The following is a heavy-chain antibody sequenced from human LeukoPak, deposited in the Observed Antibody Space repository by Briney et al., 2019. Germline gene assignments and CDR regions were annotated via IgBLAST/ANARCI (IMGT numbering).Heavy chain of an antibody. CDR1: GGSISSSSYY. J-gene: IGHJ5*02. CDR3: ARHLNNCGGDCYSNWFDP. V-gene: IGHV4-39*01. CDR2: IYYSGST. D-gene: IGHD2-21*02. Sequence: PSETLSLTCTVSGGSISSSSYYWGWIRQPPGKGLEWIGSIYYSGSTYYNPSLKSRVTISVDTSKNQFSLKLSSVTAADTAVYYCARHLNNCGGDCYSNWFDPWGQGTLVTVSS.